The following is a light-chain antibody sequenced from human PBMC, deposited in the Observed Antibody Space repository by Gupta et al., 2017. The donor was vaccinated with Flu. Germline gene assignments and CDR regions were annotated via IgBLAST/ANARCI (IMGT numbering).Light chain of an antibody. CDR1: YDIDRA. Sequence: PSSLSVSVGDTVTITCQASYDIDRALNWYQQKPGRGPKLLIYDVSDLAAGVPSRFSGSGSGTDFIFTITSLHPDDIATYYCQQYTNLPITFGQGTRLELK. J-gene: IGKJ5*01. CDR2: DVS. V-gene: IGKV1-33*01. CDR3: QQYTNLPIT.